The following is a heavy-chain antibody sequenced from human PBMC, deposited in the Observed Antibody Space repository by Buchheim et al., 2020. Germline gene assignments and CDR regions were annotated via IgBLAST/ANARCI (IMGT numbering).Heavy chain of an antibody. CDR3: ARDPIDGSGHLDH. V-gene: IGHV3-74*01. J-gene: IGHJ4*02. D-gene: IGHD3-22*01. CDR2: IKYDGSIT. Sequence: EVQLVESGGGLVQPGGSLRLSCAASGFSFINFWMHWVRQAPGKGLVWISLIKYDGSITGYVDSVKGRFTISRDNAKNTLYLQMNSLRAEDTAVYYCARDPIDGSGHLDHWGQGAL. CDR1: GFSFINFW.